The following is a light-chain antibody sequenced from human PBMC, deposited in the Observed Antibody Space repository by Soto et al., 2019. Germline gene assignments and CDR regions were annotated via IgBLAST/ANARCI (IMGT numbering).Light chain of an antibody. Sequence: QSVLTQPRSVSGSPGQSVTISCTGTSSDVGGYNYVSWYQQHPGKAPKLMIFDVTKRPPGDPDRFSGSKSGNTASLTISGLQAEDEANYYCCSYAGSYTVVFGGGTKLTVL. J-gene: IGLJ2*01. CDR3: CSYAGSYTVV. V-gene: IGLV2-11*01. CDR2: DVT. CDR1: SSDVGGYNY.